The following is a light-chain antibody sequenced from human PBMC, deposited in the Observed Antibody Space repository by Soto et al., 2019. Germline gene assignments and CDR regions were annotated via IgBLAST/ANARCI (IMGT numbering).Light chain of an antibody. Sequence: QSALTQPASVSGSPGQSITISCTGTSSDVGAYDYVSWYQQHPDKAPKLMIYEVSNRPSGVSNRFSGYTSVNTATLTISGLQADDEDDYYCSSYTSSSTRVFGTGTKLTVL. CDR3: SSYTSSSTRV. CDR2: EVS. J-gene: IGLJ1*01. CDR1: SSDVGAYDY. V-gene: IGLV2-14*03.